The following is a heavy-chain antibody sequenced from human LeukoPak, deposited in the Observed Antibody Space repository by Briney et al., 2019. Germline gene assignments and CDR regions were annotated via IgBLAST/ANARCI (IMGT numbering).Heavy chain of an antibody. Sequence: GGSLRLSCAASGFSFSTYTMNWVRQAPGKGLEWVSRISGSGGNTYYADSVKGRFTISRDNSKNTLYLQMNSLRAEDTAIYYCATSAAAGYLDYWGQGTLVTVSS. J-gene: IGHJ4*02. CDR2: ISGSGGNT. CDR1: GFSFSTYT. CDR3: ATSAAAGYLDY. D-gene: IGHD6-13*01. V-gene: IGHV3-23*01.